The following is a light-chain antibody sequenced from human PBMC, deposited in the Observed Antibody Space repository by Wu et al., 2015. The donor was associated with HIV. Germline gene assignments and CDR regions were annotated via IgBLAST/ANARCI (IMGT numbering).Light chain of an antibody. Sequence: EIVMTQSPATLSVSPGERVTLSCRASQSVNNKLAWYQQKPGQAPRLVIQGASTRATDIPARFTGSGSGTEFTLTISSLQSEDFAVYYCQQYNFWPTFGGGTKVEIK. CDR1: QSVNNK. V-gene: IGKV3-15*01. CDR2: GAS. J-gene: IGKJ4*01. CDR3: QQYNFWPT.